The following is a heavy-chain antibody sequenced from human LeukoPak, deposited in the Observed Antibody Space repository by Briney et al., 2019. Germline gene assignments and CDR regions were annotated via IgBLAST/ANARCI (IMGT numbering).Heavy chain of an antibody. CDR1: GFTFSSYW. J-gene: IGHJ6*02. CDR3: ARYPTLGYGYRYGMDV. V-gene: IGHV3-74*01. Sequence: GGSLRLSCAASGFTFSSYWMHWVRQAPGKGLVWVSRINSDGSSTSYADSVKGRFTISRDNAKNTLYLQMNSLRAEDTAVYYCARYPTLGYGYRYGMDVWGQGTTVTVSS. D-gene: IGHD5-18*01. CDR2: INSDGSST.